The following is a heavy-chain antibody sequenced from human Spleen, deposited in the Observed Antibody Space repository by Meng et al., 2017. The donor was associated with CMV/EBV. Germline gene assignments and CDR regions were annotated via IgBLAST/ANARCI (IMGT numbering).Heavy chain of an antibody. Sequence: SCKASGYTFTSYYMHWVRQAPGKGLEWVSYISSSGSTIYYADSVKGRFTISRDNAKNSLYLQMNSLRAEDTAVYYCARDVAQGGPNWFDPWGQGTLVTVSS. CDR3: ARDVAQGGPNWFDP. CDR2: ISSSGSTI. D-gene: IGHD2-15*01. CDR1: GYTFTSYY. V-gene: IGHV3-48*03. J-gene: IGHJ5*02.